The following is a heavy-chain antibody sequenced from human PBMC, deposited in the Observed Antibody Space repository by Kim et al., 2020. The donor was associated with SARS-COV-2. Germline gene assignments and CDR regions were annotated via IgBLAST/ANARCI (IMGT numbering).Heavy chain of an antibody. V-gene: IGHV3-11*01. D-gene: IGHD5-12*01. Sequence: SGSTISYADSVKGRFTISRDNAKNSLYLQMNSLRAEDTAVYYCARGKWLRWGQGTLVTVSS. CDR2: SGSTI. CDR3: ARGKWLR. J-gene: IGHJ4*02.